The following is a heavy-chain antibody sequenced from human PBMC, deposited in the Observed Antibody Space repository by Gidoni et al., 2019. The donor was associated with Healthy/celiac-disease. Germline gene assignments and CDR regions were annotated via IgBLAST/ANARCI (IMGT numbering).Heavy chain of an antibody. CDR2: IYYSGST. V-gene: IGHV4-59*01. CDR1: GGPTSSYY. Sequence: QVQLQESGPGLVKPSETLSLTCTVPGGPTSSYYWSWIRPPPGKGLEWIGCIYYSGSTNYNPSLKSRITISIDTSKNQFSLKLTSVTAADTAIYYCARMWAAAGRWNLDYWGQGTLVTVSS. J-gene: IGHJ4*02. D-gene: IGHD6-13*01. CDR3: ARMWAAAGRWNLDY.